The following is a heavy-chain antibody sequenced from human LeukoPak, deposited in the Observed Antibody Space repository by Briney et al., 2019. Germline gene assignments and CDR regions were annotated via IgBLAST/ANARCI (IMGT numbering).Heavy chain of an antibody. CDR1: GFTFSSYW. V-gene: IGHV3-74*01. Sequence: WGSLRLSCAASGFTFSSYWMHWVRQAPGKGLVWVSPINNDGSSTSYADSVKGRFTISRDNAKNTLYLQMNSLRAEDTAVYYCARAPYCSSTSCGLRIDYWGQGTLVTVSS. J-gene: IGHJ4*02. D-gene: IGHD2-2*01. CDR2: INNDGSST. CDR3: ARAPYCSSTSCGLRIDY.